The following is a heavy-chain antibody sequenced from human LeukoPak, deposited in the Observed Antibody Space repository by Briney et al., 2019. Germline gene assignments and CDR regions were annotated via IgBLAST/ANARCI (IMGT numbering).Heavy chain of an antibody. Sequence: GGSLRLSCSASGFTFSSYAMHWVRQAPGKGLEYVSAISSNGGSTYYADSVKGRFTISRDNSKNTLYLQMNSLRAEDTAVYYCAKDTDQLPFGPWGQGTLVTVSS. CDR3: AKDTDQLPFGP. V-gene: IGHV3-64*04. CDR1: GFTFSSYA. J-gene: IGHJ5*02. CDR2: ISSNGGST. D-gene: IGHD2-2*01.